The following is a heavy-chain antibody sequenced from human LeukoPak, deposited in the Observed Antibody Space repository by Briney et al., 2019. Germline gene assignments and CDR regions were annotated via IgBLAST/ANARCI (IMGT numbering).Heavy chain of an antibody. V-gene: IGHV1-46*01. Sequence: ASVKVSCKASGYTFTSYYIHWVRQAPGQGLEWMGIINPAGGSTTYAQKFQGRVTITADKSTSTAYMELSSLRSEDTAVYYCASDRYCSGGSCWGIWGQGTLVTVSS. CDR3: ASDRYCSGGSCWGI. CDR2: INPAGGST. CDR1: GYTFTSYY. D-gene: IGHD2-15*01. J-gene: IGHJ4*02.